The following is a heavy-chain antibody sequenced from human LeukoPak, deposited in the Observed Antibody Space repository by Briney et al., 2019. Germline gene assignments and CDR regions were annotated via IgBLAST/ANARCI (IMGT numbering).Heavy chain of an antibody. Sequence: GGSLRLSCAASGFAFSSYAMNWVRQAPGKGLEWVSGISASGSSTYYADSVKGRFTISRDNSKNTLYLQMNSLRAEDTAVYYRAKKYSSGWYPFDYWGQGTLVTVSS. J-gene: IGHJ4*02. CDR2: ISASGSST. V-gene: IGHV3-23*01. CDR3: AKKYSSGWYPFDY. CDR1: GFAFSSYA. D-gene: IGHD6-19*01.